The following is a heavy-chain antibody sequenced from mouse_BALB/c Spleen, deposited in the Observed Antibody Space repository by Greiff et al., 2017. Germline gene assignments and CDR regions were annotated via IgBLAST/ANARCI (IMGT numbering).Heavy chain of an antibody. Sequence: EVMLVESGPGLVKPSQSLSLTCTVTGYSITSDYAWNWIRQFPGNKLEWMGYISYSGSTSYNPSLKSRISITRDTSKNQFFLQLNSVTTEDTATYYCARTSYYRYDGAWFAYWGQGTLVTVSA. CDR3: ARTSYYRYDGAWFAY. CDR1: GYSITSDYA. J-gene: IGHJ3*01. V-gene: IGHV3-2*02. D-gene: IGHD2-14*01. CDR2: ISYSGST.